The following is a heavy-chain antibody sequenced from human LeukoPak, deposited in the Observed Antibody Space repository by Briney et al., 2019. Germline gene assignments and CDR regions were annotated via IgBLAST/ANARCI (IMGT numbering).Heavy chain of an antibody. V-gene: IGHV4-34*01. D-gene: IGHD2-2*02. CDR2: INHSRST. CDR1: GGSFSGYY. Sequence: TSETLSLTCAVYGGSFSGYYWRWIRQPPGKGLEWIGEINHSRSTNYNPSLKSRVTISVDTSKNQFSLKLSSVTAADTAVYYCARGPKYAYCSSTSCYSAFDIWGQGTMVTVSS. J-gene: IGHJ3*02. CDR3: ARGPKYAYCSSTSCYSAFDI.